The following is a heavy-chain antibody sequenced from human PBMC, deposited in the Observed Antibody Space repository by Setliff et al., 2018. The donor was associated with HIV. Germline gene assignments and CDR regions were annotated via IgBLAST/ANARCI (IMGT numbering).Heavy chain of an antibody. CDR3: AREGKTAMVTKYFDY. Sequence: SETLSLTCTVSGGSVNSATYYWSWIRQHPGKGLEWIGYIDYSGSAFYNPSLKSRITISVDTSKNQFSLRMESVTAADTAMYYCAREGKTAMVTKYFDYWGQGTMVTVSS. D-gene: IGHD5-18*01. CDR1: GGSVNSATYY. V-gene: IGHV4-31*03. CDR2: IDYSGSA. J-gene: IGHJ4*02.